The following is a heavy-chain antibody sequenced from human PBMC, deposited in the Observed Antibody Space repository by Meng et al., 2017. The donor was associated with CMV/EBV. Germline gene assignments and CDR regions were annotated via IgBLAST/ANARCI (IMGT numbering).Heavy chain of an antibody. Sequence: SGPTLVKPTQTLTLTCTFSGFSLSTSGVGVGWIRQPPGKALEWLALIYWNDDKRYSPSLKSRLTITKDTSKNQVVLTMTNMDPVDTATHYCAHRPPPPTIFGVVRSPNNYFDYWGQGTLVTVSS. CDR1: GFSLSTSGVG. CDR2: IYWNDDK. J-gene: IGHJ4*02. CDR3: AHRPPPPTIFGVVRSPNNYFDY. V-gene: IGHV2-5*01. D-gene: IGHD3-3*01.